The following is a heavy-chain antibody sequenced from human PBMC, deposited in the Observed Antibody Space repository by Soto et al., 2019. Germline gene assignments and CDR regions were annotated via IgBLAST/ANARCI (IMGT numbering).Heavy chain of an antibody. Sequence: EVQLLESGGGLVQPGGSLRLSCAASGFTFSSYAMRWVRQAPGKGLEWVSAISGSGGSTYYADSVKGRFTISRDNSKNTLYLQMNSVRAEDTAVYYCASRGSGSYYDYWGQGTLVIVSS. D-gene: IGHD1-26*01. V-gene: IGHV3-23*01. J-gene: IGHJ4*02. CDR3: ASRGSGSYYDY. CDR1: GFTFSSYA. CDR2: ISGSGGST.